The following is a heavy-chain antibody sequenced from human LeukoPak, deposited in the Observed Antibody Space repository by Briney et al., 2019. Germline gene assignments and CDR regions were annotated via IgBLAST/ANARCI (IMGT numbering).Heavy chain of an antibody. CDR1: GFTVSSNY. Sequence: GGSLRLSCAASGFTVSSNYMSWVRQAPGKGLEWVSVIYSGGSTYYADPVKGRFTISRDNSKNTLYLQMNSLRAEDTAVYYCARDVHYGSGSYFRAGPCQHWGQGTLVTVSS. D-gene: IGHD3-10*01. CDR3: ARDVHYGSGSYFRAGPCQH. V-gene: IGHV3-66*01. J-gene: IGHJ1*01. CDR2: IYSGGST.